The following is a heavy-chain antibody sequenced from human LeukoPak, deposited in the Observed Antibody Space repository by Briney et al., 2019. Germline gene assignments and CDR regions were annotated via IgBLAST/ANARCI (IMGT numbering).Heavy chain of an antibody. V-gene: IGHV3-21*01. CDR3: ARDRTYCSGGTCYDLFDI. D-gene: IGHD2-15*01. CDR2: ISSGSSYI. Sequence: PGGSLRLSCAASGFTFSTYSMNWVRQAPGKGLEWVSSISSGSSYIYYADSVKGRFTISRDNAKNSLFLQMNSLRAEDTAVYYCARDRTYCSGGTCYDLFDIWGRGTMVTVSS. CDR1: GFTFSTYS. J-gene: IGHJ3*02.